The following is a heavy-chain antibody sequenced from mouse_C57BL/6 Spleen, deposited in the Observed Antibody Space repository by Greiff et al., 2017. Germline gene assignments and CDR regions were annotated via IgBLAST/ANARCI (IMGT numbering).Heavy chain of an antibody. CDR2: ISSGSSTI. J-gene: IGHJ1*03. D-gene: IGHD1-1*01. CDR3: ARVTTVARYFDV. CDR1: GFPFSDYG. Sequence: EVKLMESGGGLVKPGGSLKLSCAASGFPFSDYGMHWVRQAPEKGLEWVAYISSGSSTIYYADTVKGRFTISRDNAKNPLFLQMTSLRSEDTAMYYCARVTTVARYFDVWGTGTTVTVSS. V-gene: IGHV5-17*01.